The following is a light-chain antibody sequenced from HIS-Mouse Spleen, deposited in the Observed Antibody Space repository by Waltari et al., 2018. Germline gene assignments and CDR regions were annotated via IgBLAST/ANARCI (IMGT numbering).Light chain of an antibody. CDR1: QSVSSY. Sequence: EIVLTQSPATLSLSPGDRATLSCRASQSVSSYLAWYQQKPGQAPRLLIYEASNRATGIPARFSGSGSGTDFTLTISSLEPEDFAVYYCQQRSNWPPLTFGGGTKVEIK. J-gene: IGKJ4*01. CDR2: EAS. CDR3: QQRSNWPPLT. V-gene: IGKV3-11*01.